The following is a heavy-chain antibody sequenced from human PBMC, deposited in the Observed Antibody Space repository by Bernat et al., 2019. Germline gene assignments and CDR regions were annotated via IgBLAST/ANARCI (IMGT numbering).Heavy chain of an antibody. CDR2: VSAYNGDT. CDR3: ATTSVSLYWYFDL. V-gene: IGHV1-18*01. J-gene: IGHJ2*01. Sequence: QVQLVQSGVEVKKPGASVKVSCKAPGFIFTSNGFAWVRQAPGQGLEWMGRVSAYNGDTQYAQKFQGRVLMTTDSSTTTAYMELKNLRSDDTAIYFCATTSVSLYWYFDLWGRGTLVTVSS. CDR1: GFIFTSNG.